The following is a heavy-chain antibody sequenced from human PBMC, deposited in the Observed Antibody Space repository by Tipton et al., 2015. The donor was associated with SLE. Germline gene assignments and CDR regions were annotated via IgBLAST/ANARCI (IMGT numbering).Heavy chain of an antibody. CDR3: ARHDYDSNGYYQHYFDY. CDR2: IYYSGST. CDR1: GYSISSGYY. D-gene: IGHD3-22*01. V-gene: IGHV4-38-2*01. Sequence: TLSLTCAVSGYSISSGYYWGWIRQPPGKGLEWIGSIYYSGSTYYNPSLKSRVTISVDTSKNQFSLRLTSVTAADTAVYYCARHDYDSNGYYQHYFDYWGQGTLVTVSS. J-gene: IGHJ4*02.